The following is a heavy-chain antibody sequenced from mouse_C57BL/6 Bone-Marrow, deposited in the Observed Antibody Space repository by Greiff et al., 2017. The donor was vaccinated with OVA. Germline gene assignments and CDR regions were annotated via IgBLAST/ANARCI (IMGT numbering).Heavy chain of an antibody. V-gene: IGHV5-12*01. Sequence: EVKLVESGGGLVQPGGSLKLSCAASGFTFSDFYMYWIRQTPEKRLEWVAYISNGGGSTYYPDTVKGRFTISRDNAKNTLYLQMSRLKSEDTAMYYCARLDAMDYWGQGPSVTVSS. J-gene: IGHJ4*01. CDR3: ARLDAMDY. CDR1: GFTFSDFY. CDR2: ISNGGGST.